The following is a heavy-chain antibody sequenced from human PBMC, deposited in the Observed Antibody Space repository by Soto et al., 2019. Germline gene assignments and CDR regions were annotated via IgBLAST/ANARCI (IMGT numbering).Heavy chain of an antibody. CDR2: ISVSVGST. CDR3: AKRDVPHSTSNAYFYDH. CDR1: GCPFAPST. Sequence: GALRLSCGVSGCPFAPSTMSWVRQAPGKGLEWVSTISVSVGSTYSADSVQGRFTVSSDISDNTLFLRMTSLTADDTAVYFCAKRDVPHSTSNAYFYDHWGRGVLVTVSS. V-gene: IGHV3-23*01. D-gene: IGHD2-21*02. J-gene: IGHJ4*02.